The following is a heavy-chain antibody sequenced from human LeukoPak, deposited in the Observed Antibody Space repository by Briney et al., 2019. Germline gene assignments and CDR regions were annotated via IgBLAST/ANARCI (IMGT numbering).Heavy chain of an antibody. CDR2: ITGSGGST. J-gene: IGHJ3*02. CDR3: AKFLGSSWYTPGAFDI. V-gene: IGHV3-23*01. Sequence: GGSLRLSCAASGFTFSSYAMSWVRQAPGKGLEWVSAITGSGGSTYYADSVKGRFTISRDNSKNTLYLQMNSLRAEDTAVYYCAKFLGSSWYTPGAFDIWGQGTMVTVSS. CDR1: GFTFSSYA. D-gene: IGHD6-13*01.